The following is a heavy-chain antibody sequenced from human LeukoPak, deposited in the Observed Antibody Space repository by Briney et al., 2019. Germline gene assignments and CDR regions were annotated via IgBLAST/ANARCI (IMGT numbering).Heavy chain of an antibody. V-gene: IGHV1-8*01. D-gene: IGHD2-21*02. Sequence: ASVKVSCKASGYTFTSYDINWVRQATGQGLEWMGWMNPNSGNTGYAQKFQGRVTMTRNTSISTAYMELSSLRSEDTAVYYCARGRIVVVTAKNWFDPWGQGTLVTVSS. J-gene: IGHJ5*02. CDR2: MNPNSGNT. CDR1: GYTFTSYD. CDR3: ARGRIVVVTAKNWFDP.